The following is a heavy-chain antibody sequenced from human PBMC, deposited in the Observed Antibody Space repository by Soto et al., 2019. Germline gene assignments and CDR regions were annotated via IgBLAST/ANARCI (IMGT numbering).Heavy chain of an antibody. CDR1: GFTFSSSS. CDR2: IDTLSSTM. D-gene: IGHD2-8*02. CDR3: TGGGVSTGPGY. V-gene: IGHV3-48*01. Sequence: GGSLRLSCAASGFTFSSSSMNWVRQAPGKGLEWVSFIDTLSSTMYYADSVRGRFTISRDNAKNSLYLQMNGLRAEDTAIYYCTGGGVSTGPGYWGQGTLVTVSS. J-gene: IGHJ4*02.